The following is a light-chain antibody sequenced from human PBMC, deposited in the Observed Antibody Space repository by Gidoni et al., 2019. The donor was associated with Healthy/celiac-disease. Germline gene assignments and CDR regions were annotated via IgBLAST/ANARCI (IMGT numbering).Light chain of an antibody. Sequence: DIQLTQSPSSLSASVGDRVTITCRASQSISSYLNWYQQKPGKAPKLLIYAASSLQSGVPSRFSGSGSGTDFTLTISSLQPEDFATYYCQQRYSTPVTFGQXTKVEIK. V-gene: IGKV1-39*01. CDR2: AAS. J-gene: IGKJ1*01. CDR1: QSISSY. CDR3: QQRYSTPVT.